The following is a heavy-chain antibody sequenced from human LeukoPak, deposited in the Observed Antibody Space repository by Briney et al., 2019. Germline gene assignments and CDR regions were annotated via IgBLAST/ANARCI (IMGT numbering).Heavy chain of an antibody. Sequence: PSETLSLTYTVSGGSISSGGYLWSWIRQSPGKGLEWIGYIYYSGSTYYNPSLNSRVTISEDTSKNQFSLKLSSVTAADTAVYYCATSRGYESSGYYLDYWGQGTLVTVS. CDR2: IYYSGST. CDR1: GGSISSGGYL. D-gene: IGHD3-22*01. J-gene: IGHJ4*02. V-gene: IGHV4-31*03. CDR3: ATSRGYESSGYYLDY.